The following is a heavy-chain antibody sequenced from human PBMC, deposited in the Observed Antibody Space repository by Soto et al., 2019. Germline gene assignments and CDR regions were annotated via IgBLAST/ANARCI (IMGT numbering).Heavy chain of an antibody. Sequence: QVQLVQSGTEVKKPGASVKVSCKASDYTFINYGITWVRQAPGQGLEWMGWIRASNGNTNYAQKFQGRVTMTTDTSTSTAYMELRSLRSDDTAVYYCASSEEVGATKIPTLDYWGQGTLVTVSS. V-gene: IGHV1-18*01. CDR2: IRASNGNT. D-gene: IGHD1-26*01. J-gene: IGHJ4*02. CDR3: ASSEEVGATKIPTLDY. CDR1: DYTFINYG.